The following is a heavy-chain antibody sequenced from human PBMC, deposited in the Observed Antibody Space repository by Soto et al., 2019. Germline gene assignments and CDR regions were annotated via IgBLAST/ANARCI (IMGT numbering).Heavy chain of an antibody. J-gene: IGHJ4*02. CDR1: GFTFSSYA. CDR2: ISGSGGGT. Sequence: EVQLLESGGGLVQPGGSLRLSCAASGFTFSSYAMSWVRQAPGKGLEWVSAISGSGGGTYYADSVKGRFTISRDNSKNTLYLQMNSLRAEDTAVYYCAKGGVFDGDPDYWGQGTLVTVSS. CDR3: AKGGVFDGDPDY. D-gene: IGHD3-9*01. V-gene: IGHV3-23*01.